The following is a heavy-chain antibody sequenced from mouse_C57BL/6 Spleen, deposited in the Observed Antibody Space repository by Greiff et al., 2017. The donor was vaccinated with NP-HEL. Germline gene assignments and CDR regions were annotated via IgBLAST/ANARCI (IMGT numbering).Heavy chain of an antibody. J-gene: IGHJ3*01. CDR3: TTPCCYGSTFAY. Sequence: VQLQQSGAELVRPGASVKLSCTASGFNIKDYYMHWVKQRPEQGLEWIGRIDPEDGDTEYAPKFQGKATMTADTSSNTAYLQLSSLTSEETAVSYYTTPCCYGSTFAYWGQGTLVTVSA. V-gene: IGHV14-1*01. CDR1: GFNIKDYY. CDR2: IDPEDGDT. D-gene: IGHD1-1*01.